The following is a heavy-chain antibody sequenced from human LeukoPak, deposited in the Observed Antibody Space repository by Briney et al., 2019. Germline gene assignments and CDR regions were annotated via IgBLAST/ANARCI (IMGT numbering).Heavy chain of an antibody. CDR1: GFAFSTYA. Sequence: RGVLGDSRAASGFAFSTYAMTWVRQAPEKRLQWVSTISTSGRATYYADSLEGRFTISRDNSKNTLYLQMNSLRADDTAVYYCAKARGSSVYEQFDYWGQGTQVTVSP. J-gene: IGHJ4*02. CDR2: ISTSGRAT. CDR3: AKARGSSVYEQFDY. D-gene: IGHD5/OR15-5a*01. V-gene: IGHV3-23*01.